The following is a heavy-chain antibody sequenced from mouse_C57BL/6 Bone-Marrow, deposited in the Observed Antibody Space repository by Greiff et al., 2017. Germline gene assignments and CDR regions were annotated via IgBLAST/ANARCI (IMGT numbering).Heavy chain of an antibody. Sequence: QVQLQQPGAELVKPGASVKLSCKASGYTFTSYWMQWVKQRPGQGLEWIGEIDPSDSYTNYNQKFKGKATLTVDTSSSTAYMQLSSLTSEDSAVYYCASKRTGTWRYFDVWGTGTTVTVSS. J-gene: IGHJ1*03. CDR1: GYTFTSYW. CDR2: IDPSDSYT. V-gene: IGHV1-50*01. D-gene: IGHD4-1*01. CDR3: ASKRTGTWRYFDV.